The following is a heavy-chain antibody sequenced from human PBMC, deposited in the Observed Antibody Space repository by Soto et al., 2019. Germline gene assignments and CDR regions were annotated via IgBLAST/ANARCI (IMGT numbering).Heavy chain of an antibody. J-gene: IGHJ4*02. Sequence: EVQLVESGGGLVKPGGSLRLSCAASGFTFSSYSMNWVRQAPGKGLEWVSSISSSSSYIYYADSVKGRFTISRGNAKNSLYLQMNSLRAEDTAVYYCARGRERITIFGVVFIRTWDYWGQGTLVTVSS. CDR1: GFTFSSYS. CDR2: ISSSSSYI. CDR3: ARGRERITIFGVVFIRTWDY. D-gene: IGHD3-3*01. V-gene: IGHV3-21*01.